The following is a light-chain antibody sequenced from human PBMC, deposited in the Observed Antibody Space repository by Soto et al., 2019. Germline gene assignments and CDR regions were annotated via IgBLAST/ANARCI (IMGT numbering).Light chain of an antibody. CDR1: SSNIGAGYD. Sequence: QSVLTQPPSVSGTPGQRVSISCTGTSSNIGAGYDVHWYQQLPGTAPRLLILGNINRPSGLPDRFSGSKSGTSASLAITGLQSEDEATYYCQSYDGSLSSSVFGAGTKLTVL. CDR2: GNI. J-gene: IGLJ2*01. V-gene: IGLV1-40*01. CDR3: QSYDGSLSSSV.